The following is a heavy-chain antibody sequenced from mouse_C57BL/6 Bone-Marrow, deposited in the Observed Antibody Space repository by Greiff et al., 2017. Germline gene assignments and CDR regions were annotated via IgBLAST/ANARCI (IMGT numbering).Heavy chain of an antibody. CDR1: GYTFTGYW. CDR2: ILPGSGST. Sequence: VQLQASGAELMTPGASVTLSCKATGYTFTGYWIEWVKQRPGHGLEWIGEILPGSGSTNYTEKFKGKATFTADTSSNTAYMLLSGLTPEDTAIYNSARRWYLDEWGQGTTLTVSS. D-gene: IGHD2-3*01. V-gene: IGHV1-9*01. J-gene: IGHJ2*01. CDR3: ARRWYLDE.